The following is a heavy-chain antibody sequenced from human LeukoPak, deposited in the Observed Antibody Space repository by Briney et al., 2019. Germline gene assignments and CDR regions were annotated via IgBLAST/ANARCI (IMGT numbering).Heavy chain of an antibody. D-gene: IGHD6-6*01. Sequence: ASVKVSCKASGFTFTGYYIHWVRQAPGQGLEWMGWINLNSGGTNYAQNFQGWVTMTRDTSISTVYLELSRLRSEDTAVYYCARALSGIAARPVFDYWGQGTLVTVSS. CDR3: ARALSGIAARPVFDY. CDR1: GFTFTGYY. CDR2: INLNSGGT. V-gene: IGHV1-2*04. J-gene: IGHJ4*02.